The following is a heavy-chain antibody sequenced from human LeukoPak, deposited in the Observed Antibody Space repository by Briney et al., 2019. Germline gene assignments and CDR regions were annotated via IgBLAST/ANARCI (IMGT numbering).Heavy chain of an antibody. Sequence: GESLKISCKGSGYGFSTFWIGWVRQMPGKGLEWMGIIYLGDSDIRYNPAFQGQVTISGDKSTSTAYLHWNSLKASDTAMYYCAGMAPSGARNFFYYIDVWGQGTTVTVTS. CDR3: AGMAPSGARNFFYYIDV. J-gene: IGHJ6*03. D-gene: IGHD1-14*01. V-gene: IGHV5-51*01. CDR1: GYGFSTFW. CDR2: IYLGDSDI.